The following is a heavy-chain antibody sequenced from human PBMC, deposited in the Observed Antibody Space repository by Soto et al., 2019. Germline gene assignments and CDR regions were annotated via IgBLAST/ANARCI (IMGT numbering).Heavy chain of an antibody. CDR3: ATILTTMTPEEHVYYGLDV. Sequence: VQLVESGGGLVQPGGSLRLSCAASGFAVSTSYMNWVRQAPGKGLGWVSVIDSGGSTNHADSVKGRFTISTDVSKNTLFLQMNSLRAEDTAVYYCATILTTMTPEEHVYYGLDVWGQGTTVTVSS. CDR2: IDSGGST. V-gene: IGHV3-66*01. J-gene: IGHJ6*02. CDR1: GFAVSTSY. D-gene: IGHD4-17*01.